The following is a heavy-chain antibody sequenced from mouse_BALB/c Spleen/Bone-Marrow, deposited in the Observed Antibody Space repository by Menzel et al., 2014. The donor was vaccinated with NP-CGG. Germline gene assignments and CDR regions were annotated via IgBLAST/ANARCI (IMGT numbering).Heavy chain of an antibody. Sequence: QVHVKQSGPELVKPGASVKISCKASGYTFTSYYIHWVKQRPGQGLEWIGYIYPRDGSTNYNEKFKGKATLTADTSSSTAYMQLSSLTSEDSAVYFCARGVVAPHWYFDVWGAGTTVTVSS. D-gene: IGHD1-1*01. CDR2: IYPRDGST. V-gene: IGHV1S12*01. CDR3: ARGVVAPHWYFDV. J-gene: IGHJ1*01. CDR1: GYTFTSYY.